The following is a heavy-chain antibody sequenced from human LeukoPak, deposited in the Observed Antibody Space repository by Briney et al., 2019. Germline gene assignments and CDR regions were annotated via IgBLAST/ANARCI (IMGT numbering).Heavy chain of an antibody. CDR3: ARLSGRYDSSGLDAFDI. V-gene: IGHV5-51*01. J-gene: IGHJ3*02. D-gene: IGHD3-22*01. Sequence: GESLKISCKGTGYSFPTYWIGWVRQMPGKGLEWMGIIYPGDYDTRYSPSFQGQVTISDDKSISTAYLQWSSLKASDTAMYYCARLSGRYDSSGLDAFDIWGQGTMVTVSS. CDR1: GYSFPTYW. CDR2: IYPGDYDT.